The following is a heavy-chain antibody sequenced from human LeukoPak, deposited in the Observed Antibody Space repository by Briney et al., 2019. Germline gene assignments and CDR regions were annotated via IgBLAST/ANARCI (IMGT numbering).Heavy chain of an antibody. CDR1: GFTFDDYA. Sequence: GGSLRLSCAASGFTFDDYAMHWVRQAPGKGLEWVSGISWNSGSIGYADSVKGRFTISRDNAKNSLYLQMNSLRAEDTALYYCAKYTGDILTGYYPHWGQGTLVTVSS. D-gene: IGHD3-9*01. V-gene: IGHV3-9*01. CDR2: ISWNSGSI. CDR3: AKYTGDILTGYYPH. J-gene: IGHJ4*02.